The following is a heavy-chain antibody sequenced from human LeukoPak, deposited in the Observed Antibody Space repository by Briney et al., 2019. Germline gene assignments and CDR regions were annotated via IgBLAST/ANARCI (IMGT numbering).Heavy chain of an antibody. V-gene: IGHV1-2*02. CDR3: ARGVITFGGVIVLDY. J-gene: IGHJ4*02. CDR2: INPNSGGT. CDR1: GYTFTGYY. D-gene: IGHD3-16*02. Sequence: ASVTVSCKASGYTFTGYYMHWVRQAPGQGLEWMGWINPNSGGTNYAQKFQGRVTMTRDTSISTAYMELSRLRSDDTAVYYCARGVITFGGVIVLDYWGQGTLVTVSS.